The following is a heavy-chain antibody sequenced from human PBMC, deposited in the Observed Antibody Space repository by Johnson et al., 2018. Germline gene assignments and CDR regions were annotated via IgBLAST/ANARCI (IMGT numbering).Heavy chain of an antibody. CDR3: ARAAYSSGWYFGAFDI. Sequence: VQLVQSGGGVVRPGGSLRLSCAASGFMFDDYVMSWVRQGPGKGLEWVSGINWNGGSTGCADSVKGRFTISRDNAKNSLSLQMNSLRAEDKALYYCARAAYSSGWYFGAFDIWGQGTMVTVSS. CDR1: GFMFDDYV. J-gene: IGHJ3*02. CDR2: INWNGGST. V-gene: IGHV3-20*04. D-gene: IGHD6-19*01.